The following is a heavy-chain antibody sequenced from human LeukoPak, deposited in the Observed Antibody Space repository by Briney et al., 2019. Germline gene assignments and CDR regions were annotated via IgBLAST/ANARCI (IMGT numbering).Heavy chain of an antibody. J-gene: IGHJ6*02. CDR2: INPNSGGT. V-gene: IGHV1-2*02. Sequence: ASVKVSCTASGYTFTSYGISWVRQAPGQGLEWMGWINPNSGGTNYAQKFQGRVTMTRDTSISTAYMELSRLRSDDTAVYYCARQPGAGTNYYYYGMDVWGQGTTVTVSS. CDR3: ARQPGAGTNYYYYGMDV. D-gene: IGHD6-13*01. CDR1: GYTFTSYG.